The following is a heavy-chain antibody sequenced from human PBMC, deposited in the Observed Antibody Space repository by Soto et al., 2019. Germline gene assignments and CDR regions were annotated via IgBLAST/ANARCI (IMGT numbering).Heavy chain of an antibody. D-gene: IGHD5-12*01. CDR2: MNPNSGKS. CDR1: GYTFINHD. CDR3: ARGCGSDRYDPFDI. Sequence: QVQLVQSGAEVRKPGASVKVSCKASGYTFINHDIAWVRQATGQGPEWMGWMNPNSGKSGSTQKYQGRVTMTRNTSIRTAYMELSSLTSDDTAVYYFARGCGSDRYDPFDIWGQGTMVTVSS. J-gene: IGHJ3*02. V-gene: IGHV1-8*01.